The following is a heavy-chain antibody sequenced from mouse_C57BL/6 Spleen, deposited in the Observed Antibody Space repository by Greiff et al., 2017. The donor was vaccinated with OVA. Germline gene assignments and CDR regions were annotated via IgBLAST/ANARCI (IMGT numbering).Heavy chain of an antibody. D-gene: IGHD1-1*01. Sequence: EVHLVESGPGLVKPSQSLSLTCSVTGYSITSGYYWNWIRQFPGNKLEWMGYISYDGSNNYNPSLKNRISITRDTSKNQFFLKLNSVTTEDTATYYCARDPYYYGRGGYFDVWGTGTTVTVSS. CDR2: ISYDGSN. CDR3: ARDPYYYGRGGYFDV. J-gene: IGHJ1*03. CDR1: GYSITSGYY. V-gene: IGHV3-6*01.